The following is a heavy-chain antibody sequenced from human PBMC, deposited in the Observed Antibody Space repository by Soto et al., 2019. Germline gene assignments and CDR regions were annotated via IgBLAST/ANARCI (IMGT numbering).Heavy chain of an antibody. V-gene: IGHV4-59*01. Sequence: QVQLQESGPGLVKPSETLSLTCTVSGDSITSYNWNWLRQPPGKALEWIGYGYSSGSTNYNPSLKSRVTISVDTSRNQFSLKVNSVTAADTAVYYCARRAVVAVTGSLDNWLDPWGQGILVTVSS. CDR2: GYSSGST. J-gene: IGHJ5*02. D-gene: IGHD2-21*01. CDR3: ARRAVVAVTGSLDNWLDP. CDR1: GDSITSYN.